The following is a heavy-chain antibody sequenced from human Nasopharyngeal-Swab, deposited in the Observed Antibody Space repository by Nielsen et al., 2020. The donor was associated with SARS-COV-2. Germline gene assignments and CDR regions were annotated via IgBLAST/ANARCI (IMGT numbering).Heavy chain of an antibody. V-gene: IGHV4-59*13. J-gene: IGHJ6*02. CDR2: IYYSGST. CDR1: GGSISSCY. Sequence: SETLSLTCTVSGGSISSCYWSWIRQPPGKGLEWIGYIYYSGSTNYNPSLKSRVTISVDTSKNQFSLKLSSVTAADTAVYYCARSNSELPYYYYGMDVWGQGTTVTVSS. D-gene: IGHD1-26*01. CDR3: ARSNSELPYYYYGMDV.